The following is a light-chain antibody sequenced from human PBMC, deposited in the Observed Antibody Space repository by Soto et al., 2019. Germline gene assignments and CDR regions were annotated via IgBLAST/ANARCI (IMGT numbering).Light chain of an antibody. Sequence: QSALTQPASVSGSPGQSLTISCTGTSSDIGTYNYVSWYQQHPDKAPKLMIYEVSNRPSGVSNRFSGSKSGNTASLTISGLQAEDEADYYCSSYTNSIALFGGGTKLTVL. V-gene: IGLV2-14*01. CDR1: SSDIGTYNY. CDR2: EVS. J-gene: IGLJ2*01. CDR3: SSYTNSIAL.